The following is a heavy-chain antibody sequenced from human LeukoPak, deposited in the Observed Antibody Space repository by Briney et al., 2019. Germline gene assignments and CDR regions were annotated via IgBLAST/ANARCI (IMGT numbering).Heavy chain of an antibody. D-gene: IGHD6-13*01. V-gene: IGHV1-2*02. Sequence: ASVKVYCKASGYTFTDYYMHWVRQAPGQGLEWMGWINSNSGGTKYAQKFQGRVTMTRDTSISTVYMELSGLRSDDTAVYFCARVETVAAGRVGRFDPWGQGSLVTVSS. CDR2: INSNSGGT. J-gene: IGHJ5*02. CDR1: GYTFTDYY. CDR3: ARVETVAAGRVGRFDP.